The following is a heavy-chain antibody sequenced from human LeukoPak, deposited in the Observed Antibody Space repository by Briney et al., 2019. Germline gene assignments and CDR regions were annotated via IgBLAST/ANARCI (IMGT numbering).Heavy chain of an antibody. CDR2: ISPYKGNK. CDR3: ARGYYSGGSGYSPADY. V-gene: IGHV1-18*01. Sequence: ASVTVSCKASGYMFSNFFSSYGITWVRQAPGQGLEWMGWISPYKGNKKFAQKFQGRVTMTTDTSTSTAYMELRSLRSDDTAVYYCARGYYSGGSGYSPADYWGQGTLVTVSS. D-gene: IGHD3-22*01. J-gene: IGHJ4*02. CDR1: GYMFSNFFSSYG.